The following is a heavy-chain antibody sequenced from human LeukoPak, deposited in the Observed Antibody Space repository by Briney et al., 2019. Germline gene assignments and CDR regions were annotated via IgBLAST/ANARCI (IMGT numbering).Heavy chain of an antibody. Sequence: PSQTLSPTCTVSGGSISTGGYYWSWIRQHPGKGLEWIAYIYYSGSTYYNPSLKSRVTISVDTSKNQFSLKLSSVTAADTAVYYCARFHTSGYYRHFDFWGQGTLVTVSS. J-gene: IGHJ4*02. V-gene: IGHV4-31*03. D-gene: IGHD3-22*01. CDR2: IYYSGST. CDR3: ARFHTSGYYRHFDF. CDR1: GGSISTGGYY.